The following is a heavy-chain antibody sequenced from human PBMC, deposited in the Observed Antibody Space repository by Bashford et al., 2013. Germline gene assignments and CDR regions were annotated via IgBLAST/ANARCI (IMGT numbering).Heavy chain of an antibody. V-gene: IGHV3-21*01. Sequence: VRQAPGKGLEWVSSISSSSSYIYYADSVKGRFTISRDNAKNSLYLQMNSLRAEDTAVYYCARVYNWNDPGGYYFDYWGQGTLVTVSS. CDR3: ARVYNWNDPGGYYFDY. CDR2: ISSSSSYI. D-gene: IGHD1-20*01. J-gene: IGHJ4*02.